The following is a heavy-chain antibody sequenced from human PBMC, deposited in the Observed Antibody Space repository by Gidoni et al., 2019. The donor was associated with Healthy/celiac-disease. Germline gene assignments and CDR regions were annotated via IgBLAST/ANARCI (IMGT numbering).Heavy chain of an antibody. CDR1: GYTFTSYG. CDR2: ISAYNGNT. D-gene: IGHD1-26*01. CDR3: ARDPRSGSYLNPLRMGYYYYGMDV. J-gene: IGHJ6*02. Sequence: QVQLVQSGAEVKKPGASVKVSCKASGYTFTSYGISWVRPAPGQGLEWMGWISAYNGNTNYAQKLQGRVTMTTDTSTSTAYMELRSLRSDDTAVYYCARDPRSGSYLNPLRMGYYYYGMDVWGQGTTVTVSS. V-gene: IGHV1-18*01.